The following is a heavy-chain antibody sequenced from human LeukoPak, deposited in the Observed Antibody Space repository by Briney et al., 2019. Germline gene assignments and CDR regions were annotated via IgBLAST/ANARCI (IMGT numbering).Heavy chain of an antibody. V-gene: IGHV4-59*02. CDR2: IYYTGT. CDR3: ARLIVVVTAPSFDY. CDR1: GGSVTDYY. Sequence: PSETLSLTCTVSGGSVTDYYWSWIRQSPGKGLEWIGYIYYTGTSYNPSLKSRVTISADTSKNQFSLKLISVTAADTAVYYCARLIVVVTAPSFDYWGQGTLVTVSS. D-gene: IGHD2-21*02. J-gene: IGHJ4*02.